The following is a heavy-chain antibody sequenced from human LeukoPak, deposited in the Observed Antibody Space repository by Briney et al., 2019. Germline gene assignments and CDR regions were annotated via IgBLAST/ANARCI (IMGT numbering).Heavy chain of an antibody. V-gene: IGHV3-30*02. J-gene: IGHJ6*03. D-gene: IGHD2-2*01. Sequence: GGSLRLSCAASGFTFSKYGMHWVRQAPGKGVEWLTFIRYDGSHRYSADSVQGRFTVSRDNSKNTLFLQMNSLRGEDTAVYYCAKSPGCSSTSCFYYMDVWGKGTTVTVSS. CDR1: GFTFSKYG. CDR3: AKSPGCSSTSCFYYMDV. CDR2: IRYDGSHR.